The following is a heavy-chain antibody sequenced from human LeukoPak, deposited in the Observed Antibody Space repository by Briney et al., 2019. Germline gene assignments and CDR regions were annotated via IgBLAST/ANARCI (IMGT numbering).Heavy chain of an antibody. CDR2: ISSSSSYI. V-gene: IGHV3-21*01. D-gene: IGHD6-19*01. CDR3: ARDAAVAGTPAEYFQH. CDR1: GFTFSSYE. J-gene: IGHJ1*01. Sequence: GGSLRLSCAPSGFTFSSYEMNWVRQAPGKGLEWVSSISSSSSYIYYADSVKGRFTISRDNAKNSLYLQMNSLRAEDTAVYYCARDAAVAGTPAEYFQHWGQGTLVTVSS.